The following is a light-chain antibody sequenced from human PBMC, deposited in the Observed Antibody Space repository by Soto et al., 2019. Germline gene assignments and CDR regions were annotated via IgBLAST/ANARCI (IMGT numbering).Light chain of an antibody. Sequence: VITQSPATLSVSPGERATLSCRASQSVGSNLAWYQQKPGQAPRLLIYGASTRATGIPARFSGSGSGTEFTLTISSLQSEDFAVYYCQQYNNWPWTFGQGTKVDIK. CDR2: GAS. CDR1: QSVGSN. V-gene: IGKV3-15*01. CDR3: QQYNNWPWT. J-gene: IGKJ1*01.